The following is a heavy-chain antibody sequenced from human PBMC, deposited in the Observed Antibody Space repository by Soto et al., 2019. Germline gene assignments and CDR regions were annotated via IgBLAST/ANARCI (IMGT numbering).Heavy chain of an antibody. CDR1: GFTFSDHY. D-gene: IGHD3-10*01. V-gene: IGHV3-72*01. CDR3: VSVSGSYYYDY. J-gene: IGHJ4*02. CDR2: TRNKANSYTT. Sequence: PGGSLRLSCAASGFTFSDHYMDWVHQAPGKGLEWVGRTRNKANSYTTEYAASVKGRFTISRDDSKNSLYLQMNSLKTEDTALYYCVSVSGSYYYDYWGQGTLVTVSS.